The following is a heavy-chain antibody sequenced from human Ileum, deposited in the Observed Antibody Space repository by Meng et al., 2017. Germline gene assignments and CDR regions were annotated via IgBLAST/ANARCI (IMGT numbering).Heavy chain of an antibody. J-gene: IGHJ4*02. CDR3: ARSSTSPASYFFDY. Sequence: QGQLQESGPRLLRPSETLSLACTVSGGSVSSGSYYWSWIRQPPGKGLEWIGHIYYSGSTNYNPSLKSRVTISVDMSKNQFSLKLNSVTAADTAIYFCARSSTSPASYFFDYWGQGTLVTVSS. CDR2: IYYSGST. V-gene: IGHV4-61*01. CDR1: GGSVSSGSYY. D-gene: IGHD6-6*01.